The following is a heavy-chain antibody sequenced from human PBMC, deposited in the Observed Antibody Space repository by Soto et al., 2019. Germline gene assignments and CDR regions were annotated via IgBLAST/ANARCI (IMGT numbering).Heavy chain of an antibody. Sequence: GSLRLSCAASGFTFSCYWMSWVRQAPGKGLEFVSAISSNGGSTFYANSMKGRFTISRDNSKNTLYLQMGSLRAEDMAVYYCARDRCTNGVCYAPSDYWGQGTLVTVSS. CDR2: ISSNGGST. V-gene: IGHV3-64*01. D-gene: IGHD2-8*01. J-gene: IGHJ4*02. CDR3: ARDRCTNGVCYAPSDY. CDR1: GFTFSCYW.